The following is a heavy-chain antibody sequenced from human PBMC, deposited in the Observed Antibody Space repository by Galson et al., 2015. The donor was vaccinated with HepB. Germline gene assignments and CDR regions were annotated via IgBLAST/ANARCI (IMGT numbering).Heavy chain of an antibody. Sequence: SLRLSCAASRFTFSIYWMSWVRQAPGKGLEWVAKIGQDGSEKYYVDSVKGRFTISRDNAKNSLYLQMSSLRADDTAVYYCARRGPGGVPADYYMDVWGKGTTVTVSS. D-gene: IGHD2-2*01. CDR3: ARRGPGGVPADYYMDV. J-gene: IGHJ6*03. V-gene: IGHV3-7*03. CDR2: IGQDGSEK. CDR1: RFTFSIYW.